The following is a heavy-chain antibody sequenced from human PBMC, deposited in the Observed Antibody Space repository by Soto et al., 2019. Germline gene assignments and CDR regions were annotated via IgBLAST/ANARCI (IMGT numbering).Heavy chain of an antibody. J-gene: IGHJ5*02. Sequence: QVQLQESGPGLVKPSQTLSLTCTVSGGSISSGAYYWSWIRQHPGKGLEWIGYIYYSGSTYYNPSLKSRVTRSVDTSQNQFSLKLNSVTAADTAVYYCATSMGVGKNWFDPWGQGTLVTVSS. CDR3: ATSMGVGKNWFDP. V-gene: IGHV4-31*03. CDR2: IYYSGST. CDR1: GGSISSGAYY. D-gene: IGHD2-15*01.